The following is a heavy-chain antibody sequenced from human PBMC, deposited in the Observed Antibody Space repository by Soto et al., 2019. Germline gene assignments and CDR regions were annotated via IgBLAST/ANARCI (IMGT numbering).Heavy chain of an antibody. V-gene: IGHV2-5*02. CDR2: IYRDDDK. J-gene: IGHJ4*02. CDR3: AHTVARGAYWETFNY. D-gene: IGHD1-26*01. Sequence: QITLKESGPTLVKPTQTLTLTCTVSGFSLMTNGVGVGWFRQPPGKALVWLALIYRDDDKRYSPSLNSRVTVTRDNNKNQVVLTMTSMDPVDTATYYCAHTVARGAYWETFNYWGQGTLVTVSS. CDR1: GFSLMTNGVG.